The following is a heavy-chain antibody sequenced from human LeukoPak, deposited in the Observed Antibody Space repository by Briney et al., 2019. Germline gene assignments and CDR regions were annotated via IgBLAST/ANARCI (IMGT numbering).Heavy chain of an antibody. CDR2: INTDGSST. D-gene: IGHD3-10*01. Sequence: GGSLRLSCKASAFTFRSYWMHWVRQAPGKGLAWVSRINTDGSSTTYADSVKGHFTIFRDNARNTLYLQMNSLRADDTALYFCARGGRFGELSSSLWGQGTLVTVSS. CDR3: ARGGRFGELSSSL. J-gene: IGHJ4*02. CDR1: AFTFRSYW. V-gene: IGHV3-74*01.